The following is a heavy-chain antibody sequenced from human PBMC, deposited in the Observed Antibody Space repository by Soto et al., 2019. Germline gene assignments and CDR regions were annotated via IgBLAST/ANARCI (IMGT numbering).Heavy chain of an antibody. Sequence: TLSLACTVSGGSISSGVYYWSCIRQHPGKGLEWIGYIYYSGSTYYNPSLKSRVTISVDTSKNQFSLKLSSVTAADTAVYYCARASIAAAGTSICDYWGQGTLVTVSS. D-gene: IGHD6-13*01. CDR3: ARASIAAAGTSICDY. V-gene: IGHV4-31*03. CDR1: GGSISSGVYY. J-gene: IGHJ4*02. CDR2: IYYSGST.